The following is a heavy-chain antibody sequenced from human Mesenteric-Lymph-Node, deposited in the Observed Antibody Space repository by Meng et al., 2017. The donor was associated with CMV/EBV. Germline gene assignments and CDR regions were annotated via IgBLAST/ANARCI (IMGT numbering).Heavy chain of an antibody. J-gene: IGHJ4*02. V-gene: IGHV4-30-2*01. D-gene: IGHD3-10*01. CDR1: GGSVSNGDRS. CDR2: IFYTGST. CDR3: ANDYGSGSYRFDY. Sequence: VSGGSVSNGDRSCNWVRQPPGRGLELLGYIFYTGSTYYNPSLKGRVTMSMDRSKNQFSLKLTSVTAADTAVYYCANDYGSGSYRFDYWGQGTLVTVSS.